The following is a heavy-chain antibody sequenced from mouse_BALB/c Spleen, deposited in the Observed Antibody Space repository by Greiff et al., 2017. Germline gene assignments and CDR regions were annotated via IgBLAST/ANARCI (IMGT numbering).Heavy chain of an antibody. V-gene: IGHV1S135*01. CDR3: ARSGYGNYASWFAY. CDR2: IDPYNGGT. CDR1: GYSFTDYN. J-gene: IGHJ3*01. D-gene: IGHD2-10*02. Sequence: VQLQQSGPELVKPGASVKVSCKASGYSFTDYNMYWVKQSHGKSLEWIGYIDPYNGGTSYNQKFKDKATLTADKSSSTAYMQLSSLTSEDSAVYYCARSGYGNYASWFAYWGQGTLVTVSA.